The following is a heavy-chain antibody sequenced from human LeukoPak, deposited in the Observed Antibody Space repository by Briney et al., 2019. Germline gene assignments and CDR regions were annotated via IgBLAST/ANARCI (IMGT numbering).Heavy chain of an antibody. D-gene: IGHD4-11*01. J-gene: IGHJ4*02. V-gene: IGHV3-53*01. Sequence: GGSLRLSCAASGFTFTDAWMSWVRQAPGKGLEWVSVIYSGGSTYYADSVKGRFTISRDNSKNTLYLQMNSLRAEDTAVYYCARVRIYSNYPDYWGQGTLVTVSS. CDR3: ARVRIYSNYPDY. CDR1: GFTFTDAW. CDR2: IYSGGST.